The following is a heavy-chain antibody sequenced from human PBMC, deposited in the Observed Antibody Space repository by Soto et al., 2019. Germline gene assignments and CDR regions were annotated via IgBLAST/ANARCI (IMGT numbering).Heavy chain of an antibody. D-gene: IGHD4-4*01. J-gene: IGHJ4*02. CDR2: IKPGTSDI. CDR3: ARQLSHSCDS. Sequence: GESLKISCKGVGYKFGSAWIGWVRQMPGKGLEWMGIIKPGTSDIRYSPSCRGHVTISADEAVSTAYLQWSSLKASDTATYYCARQLSHSCDSWGQGTLVTVSS. CDR1: GYKFGSAW. V-gene: IGHV5-51*01.